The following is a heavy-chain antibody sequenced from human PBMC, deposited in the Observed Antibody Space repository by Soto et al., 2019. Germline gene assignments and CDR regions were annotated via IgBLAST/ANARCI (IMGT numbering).Heavy chain of an antibody. CDR2: ISSSSSTI. CDR3: AVAVAAPNWFDP. CDR1: GFTFSSYS. Sequence: GGSLRLSCAASGFTFSSYSMNWVRQAPGKGLEWVSYISSSSSTIYHADSVKGRFTISRDNAKNSLYLQMNSLRDEDTAVYYCAVAVAAPNWFDPWGQGTLVTVSS. D-gene: IGHD6-19*01. J-gene: IGHJ5*02. V-gene: IGHV3-48*02.